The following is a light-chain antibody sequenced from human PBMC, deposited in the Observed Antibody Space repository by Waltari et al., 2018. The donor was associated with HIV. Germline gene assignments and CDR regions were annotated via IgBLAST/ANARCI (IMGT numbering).Light chain of an antibody. CDR1: SSNIGNNY. CDR3: ATWDGSLSGRV. J-gene: IGLJ3*02. V-gene: IGLV1-47*01. Sequence: QSVLTQPPSASGTPGQRVTIPCSGSSSNIGNNYVYWYHQVPGTAPKPLIHRNDQRPSGVPDRFSGSKSGTSAALAISGLRSDDEGDYYCATWDGSLSGRVFGGGTKLTVL. CDR2: RND.